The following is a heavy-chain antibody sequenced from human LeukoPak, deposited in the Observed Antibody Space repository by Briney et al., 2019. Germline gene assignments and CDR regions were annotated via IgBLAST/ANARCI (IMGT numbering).Heavy chain of an antibody. CDR2: IRTSSSYT. CDR3: ARDIYSGFDWDAYYFYGMDV. V-gene: IGHV3-21*01. D-gene: IGHD5-12*01. J-gene: IGHJ6*02. CDR1: GFTFRSYS. Sequence: GRSLTLSCAAAGFTFRSYSMNWVRQAPGKGLDWVSSIRTSSSYTYYADSVKGRFTISRDNAKNSLYLQMNSLRAEDTSVYYCARDIYSGFDWDAYYFYGMDVWGQGTTVTVSS.